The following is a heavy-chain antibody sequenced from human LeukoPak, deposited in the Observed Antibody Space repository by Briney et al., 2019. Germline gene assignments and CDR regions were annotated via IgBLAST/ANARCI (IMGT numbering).Heavy chain of an antibody. J-gene: IGHJ3*02. Sequence: GGSLRLSCAASGFTFSSYWMSWVRQAPGKGLEWVANIKKDGTEKYFVDSVKGRFTISRDNAKNSLYLQMNSLRVDDTAVYHCARQETSSYNGAFDIWGQGTMVTVSS. CDR1: GFTFSSYW. V-gene: IGHV3-7*01. D-gene: IGHD1-26*01. CDR2: IKKDGTEK. CDR3: ARQETSSYNGAFDI.